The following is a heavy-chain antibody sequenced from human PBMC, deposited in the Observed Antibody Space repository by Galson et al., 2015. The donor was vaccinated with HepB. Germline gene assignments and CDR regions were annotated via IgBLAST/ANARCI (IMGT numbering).Heavy chain of an antibody. CDR1: GFTFSSYA. CDR2: ISGSGGST. J-gene: IGHJ6*02. D-gene: IGHD6-6*01. CDR3: ARDDMEQLAPLFYYYYGMDV. V-gene: IGHV3-23*01. Sequence: SLRLSCAASGFTFSSYAMSWVRQAPGKGLEWVSAISGSGGSTYYADSVKGRFTISRDNSKNTLYLQMNSLRAEDTAVYYCARDDMEQLAPLFYYYYGMDVWGQGTTVTVSS.